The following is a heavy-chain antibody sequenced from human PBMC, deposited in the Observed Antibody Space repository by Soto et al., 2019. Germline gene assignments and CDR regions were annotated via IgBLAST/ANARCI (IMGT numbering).Heavy chain of an antibody. V-gene: IGHV1-18*01. CDR2: ISAYNGNT. J-gene: IGHJ5*02. Sequence: QVQLVQSGAEVKKPGASVKVSCKASGYTFTSYGISWVRQAPGQGLEWMGWISAYNGNTNYAQKLQGRVTITTDTSTSTAYRELRSLRSDDTAVYYCARDLQCISTSCRSNWFDPWGQGALVTVSS. CDR1: GYTFTSYG. CDR3: ARDLQCISTSCRSNWFDP. D-gene: IGHD2-2*01.